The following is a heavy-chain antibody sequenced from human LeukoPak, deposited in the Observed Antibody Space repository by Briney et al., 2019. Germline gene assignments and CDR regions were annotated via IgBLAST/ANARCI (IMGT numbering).Heavy chain of an antibody. CDR3: ARALTVPTFYYYYGMDV. D-gene: IGHD4-17*01. V-gene: IGHV4-4*07. CDR2: IYTSGST. Sequence: ETLSLTCTVSGGSISSYYWSWIRQPAGKGLEWIGRIYTSGSTNYNPSLKSRVTMSVDTSKNQFSLKLSSVTAADTAVYYCARALTVPTFYYYYGMDVWGQGTTVTVSS. CDR1: GGSISSYY. J-gene: IGHJ6*02.